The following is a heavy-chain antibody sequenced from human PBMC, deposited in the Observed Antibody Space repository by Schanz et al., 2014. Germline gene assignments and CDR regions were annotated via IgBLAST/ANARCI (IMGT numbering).Heavy chain of an antibody. Sequence: VQLLESGGGVVQPGRSLRLSCAAYGFTLSSYAMHWVRQAPGKGLEWVAVISYDGSNKYYADSVKGRFTISRDNSKNTLYLQMNSLSAEDTAVYYCAKDLLYGAPMPLNHLDYWGQGTLVTVSS. CDR2: ISYDGSNK. CDR1: GFTLSSYA. D-gene: IGHD2-2*01. CDR3: AKDLLYGAPMPLNHLDY. J-gene: IGHJ4*02. V-gene: IGHV3-30-3*01.